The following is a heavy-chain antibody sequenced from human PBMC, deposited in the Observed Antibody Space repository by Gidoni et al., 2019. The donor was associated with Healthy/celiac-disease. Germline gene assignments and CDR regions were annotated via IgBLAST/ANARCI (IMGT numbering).Heavy chain of an antibody. J-gene: IGHJ5*02. V-gene: IGHV5-51*01. CDR3: ARSVGYCGGDCYAEYDP. Sequence: EVQLVQSGAEVKKPGESLKIYCKGSGYSFTSYWIGWVRQMPGKGLEWIGIIYPVDSDTRYSPSFQGQVTISADKSISTAYLQWSSLKASDTAMYYCARSVGYCGGDCYAEYDPWGQGTLVTVSS. CDR1: GYSFTSYW. D-gene: IGHD2-21*02. CDR2: IYPVDSDT.